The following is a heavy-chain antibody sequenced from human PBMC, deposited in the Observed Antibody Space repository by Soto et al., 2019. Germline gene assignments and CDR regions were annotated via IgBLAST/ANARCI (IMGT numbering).Heavy chain of an antibody. CDR1: GGSISSGGYY. V-gene: IGHV4-31*03. CDR2: IYYSGST. Sequence: QVQLQESGPGLVKPSQTLSLTCTVSGGSISSGGYYWSWIRQHPGKGLEWIGYIYYSGSTYYNPSRKSRVTISVDTSKNQCSLKLSSVTAGDTAVYYCARDQAGITMVRGDVYYYYYGMDVWGQGTTVTVSS. CDR3: ARDQAGITMVRGDVYYYYYGMDV. J-gene: IGHJ6*02. D-gene: IGHD3-10*01.